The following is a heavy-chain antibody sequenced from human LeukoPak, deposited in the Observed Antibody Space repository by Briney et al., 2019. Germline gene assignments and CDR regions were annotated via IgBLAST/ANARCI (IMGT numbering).Heavy chain of an antibody. CDR2: IYDTGCT. J-gene: IGHJ4*02. CDR1: GDSIRSNNYY. Sequence: KPSETLSLTCTVSGDSIRSNNYYWGWIRQPPGKGLEWIGSIYDTGCTFYNPSLKSRVIISVDTSKNQFSLKLSSVTAADTAVYYCQSRFLEWLLDYWGQGTLVTVSS. D-gene: IGHD3-3*01. CDR3: QSRFLEWLLDY. V-gene: IGHV4-39*01.